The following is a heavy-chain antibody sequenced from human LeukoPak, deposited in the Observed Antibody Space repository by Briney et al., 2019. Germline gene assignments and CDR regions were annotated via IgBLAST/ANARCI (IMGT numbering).Heavy chain of an antibody. V-gene: IGHV3-74*01. D-gene: IGHD1-1*01. Sequence: PGGSLRLSCAASGFTFSSYAMTWVRQAPGKGLEWVSRIKSDGSGTIYADSVKGRFTISRDNAKNTLYLQMNSLRVDDTAVYYCARDPGDTTLVYDYWGQGTLVTVSS. CDR3: ARDPGDTTLVYDY. J-gene: IGHJ4*02. CDR2: IKSDGSGT. CDR1: GFTFSSYA.